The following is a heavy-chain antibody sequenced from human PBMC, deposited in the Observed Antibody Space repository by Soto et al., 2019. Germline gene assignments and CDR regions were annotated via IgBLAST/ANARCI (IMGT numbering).Heavy chain of an antibody. V-gene: IGHV1-69*13. CDR3: ARDRFGYSCGGSKDLMDV. D-gene: IGHD6-19*01. Sequence: SVKVSCKASGGTFSNYAISWVRQAPGQGLEWMGGIIPIFGTANYAQKFQGRVTITADESTSTAYMELSSLRSEDTAVYYCARDRFGYSCGGSKDLMDVSGRGT. CDR1: GGTFSNYA. CDR2: IIPIFGTA. J-gene: IGHJ6*02.